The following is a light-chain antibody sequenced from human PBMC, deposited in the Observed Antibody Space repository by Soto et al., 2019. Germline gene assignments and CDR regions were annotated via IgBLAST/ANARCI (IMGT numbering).Light chain of an antibody. V-gene: IGKV1-9*01. CDR3: QQYNSYPWT. CDR1: QALSNY. Sequence: DIQLTQSPSVLSASVGDTVTITCRASQALSNYLAWYQQKPGKAPDLLIYKASTLESGVPSNFSGSGSGTEFTLTISSLQPEDFATYYCQQYNSYPWTFGQGTKVDIK. CDR2: KAS. J-gene: IGKJ1*01.